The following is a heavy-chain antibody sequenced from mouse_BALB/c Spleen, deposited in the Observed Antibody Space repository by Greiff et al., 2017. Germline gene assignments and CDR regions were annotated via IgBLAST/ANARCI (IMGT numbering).Heavy chain of an antibody. J-gene: IGHJ2*01. V-gene: IGHV5-9-3*01. CDR3: ARQNFDY. CDR2: ISSGGSYT. CDR1: GFTFSSYA. Sequence: EVKLVESGGGLVKPGGSLKLSCAASGFTFSSYAMSWVRQTPEKRLEWVATISSGGSYTYYPDSVKGRFTISRDNDKNTLYLQMSSLRSEDTAMYYCARQNFDYWGQGTTLTVSS.